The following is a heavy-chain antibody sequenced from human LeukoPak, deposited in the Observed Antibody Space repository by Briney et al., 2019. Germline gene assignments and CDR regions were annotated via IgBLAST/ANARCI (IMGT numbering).Heavy chain of an antibody. CDR2: ISSSDSIL. Sequence: KSGGSLRLSCAASGFIFSDYYMTWIRQAPGKGLEWVSYISSSDSILYYADSVKGRFTISRDNAKNSLYLQMNSLRAEDTAVYYCARGGSGSSPLMRGYYYYYYMDVWGKGTTVTISS. V-gene: IGHV3-11*01. D-gene: IGHD3-10*01. CDR3: ARGGSGSSPLMRGYYYYYYMDV. CDR1: GFIFSDYY. J-gene: IGHJ6*03.